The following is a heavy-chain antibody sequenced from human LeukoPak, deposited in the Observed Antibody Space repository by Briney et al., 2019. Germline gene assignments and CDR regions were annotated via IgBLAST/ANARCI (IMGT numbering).Heavy chain of an antibody. CDR3: ARATMIVATNWFDP. V-gene: IGHV4-59*12. J-gene: IGHJ5*02. Sequence: PSETLSLTCTVSGGSISSYYWSWIRQPPGKGLEWIGYIYYSGSTNYNPSLKSRVTISVDTSKNQFSLKLSSVTAADTAVYYCARATMIVATNWFDPWGQGTLVTVSS. D-gene: IGHD3-22*01. CDR2: IYYSGST. CDR1: GGSISSYY.